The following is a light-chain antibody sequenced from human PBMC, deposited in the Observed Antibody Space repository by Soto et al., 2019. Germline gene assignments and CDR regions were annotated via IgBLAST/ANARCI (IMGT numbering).Light chain of an antibody. Sequence: EILMTQSPATLSVSPGERATLSCRASQSVSSNLAWYQQKPGQAPRLLIYATSTRAIGIPARFSGSGSGTEFTLTISSRKSEDFAVYYCQQYNNWPLLTFGGGTKVEIK. V-gene: IGKV3-15*01. CDR3: QQYNNWPLLT. J-gene: IGKJ4*01. CDR2: ATS. CDR1: QSVSSN.